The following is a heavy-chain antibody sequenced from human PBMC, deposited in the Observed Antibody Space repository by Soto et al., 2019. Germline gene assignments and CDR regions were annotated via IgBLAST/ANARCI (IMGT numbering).Heavy chain of an antibody. Sequence: EVRLLESGGGLVQPGGSLRLSCAGSGFTFSSYAMSWVRQPPWTGLEWVSTINGHNSNTDYADSVKGRFSISRDNSKNTVYLQMNSLRAEDTAVYYCEKDFHPCSGDSCDDDAFDVWGQGTMVTVSS. CDR1: GFTFSSYA. J-gene: IGHJ3*01. D-gene: IGHD2-15*01. CDR3: EKDFHPCSGDSCDDDAFDV. CDR2: INGHNSNT. V-gene: IGHV3-23*01.